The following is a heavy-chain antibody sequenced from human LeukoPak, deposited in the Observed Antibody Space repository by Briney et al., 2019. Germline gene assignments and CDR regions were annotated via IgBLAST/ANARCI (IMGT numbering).Heavy chain of an antibody. V-gene: IGHV1-2*02. J-gene: IGHJ4*02. D-gene: IGHD5-18*01. CDR3: ARGTGEGYTYGRYYFDY. CDR2: INPNSGGT. Sequence: ASVKVSCKASGYTFTGHYMHWVRQAPGQGLEWMGWINPNSGGTDYAQKFQGRVTMTRDTSISTAYMELSRLRSDDTAVYYCARGTGEGYTYGRYYFDYWGQGTLVTVSS. CDR1: GYTFTGHY.